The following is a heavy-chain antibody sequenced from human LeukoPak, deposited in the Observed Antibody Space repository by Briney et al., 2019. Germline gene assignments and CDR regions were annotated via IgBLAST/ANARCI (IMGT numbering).Heavy chain of an antibody. CDR1: GGSINNFY. V-gene: IGHV4-59*01. D-gene: IGHD3-22*01. CDR3: ARGGGYYDSNNYYQGYFEY. J-gene: IGHJ4*02. Sequence: SETLSLTCTVSGGSINNFYWSWIRRPPGKGLEWIGCIYYSGSTNYNPSLKSRVTISGDTSKNQFSLKLSSVTAADTAVYYCARGGGYYDSNNYYQGYFEYWGQGTLVTVSS. CDR2: IYYSGST.